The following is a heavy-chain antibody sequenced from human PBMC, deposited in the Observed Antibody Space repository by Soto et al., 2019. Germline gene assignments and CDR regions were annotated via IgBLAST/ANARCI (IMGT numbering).Heavy chain of an antibody. CDR1: GFTFSNYG. Sequence: QVQLVESGGGVVQPGRSLRLSCAASGFTFSNYGMHWVRQAPGKGLEWVAVIWYDGSNKFYADSVKGRFTISRDNSKNTLYVQMNSLRVEDTAVYYCARDPSHYSETYLDYWGQGTLVTVSS. J-gene: IGHJ4*02. CDR3: ARDPSHYSETYLDY. CDR2: IWYDGSNK. V-gene: IGHV3-33*01. D-gene: IGHD3-10*01.